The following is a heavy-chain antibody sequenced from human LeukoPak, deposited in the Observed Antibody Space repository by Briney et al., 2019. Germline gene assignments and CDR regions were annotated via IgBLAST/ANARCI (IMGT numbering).Heavy chain of an antibody. Sequence: SETLSLTCTVSGGSISSYYWSWLRQPPGKGLEWIGYIYYSGSTHYHPSLKSRVTISVDTSKNQFSLKLSSVTAADTAVYYCARSVEGYCSGGSCYYYYYYMDVWGKGTTVTVSS. J-gene: IGHJ6*03. D-gene: IGHD2-15*01. CDR2: IYYSGST. CDR1: GGSISSYY. V-gene: IGHV4-59*01. CDR3: ARSVEGYCSGGSCYYYYYYMDV.